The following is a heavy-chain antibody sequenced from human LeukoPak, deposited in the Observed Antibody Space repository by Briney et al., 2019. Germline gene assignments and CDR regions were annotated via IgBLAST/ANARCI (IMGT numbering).Heavy chain of an antibody. V-gene: IGHV4-38-2*01. Sequence: PSGTLSLTCAVSGYSISSGYYWGWIRQPPGKGLEWIGSIYHSGSTYYNPSLKSRVTISVDTSKNQFSLKLSSVTAADTAVYYCARHISSRLEWLLLGHLDYWGQGTLVTVSS. CDR2: IYHSGST. CDR1: GYSISSGYY. J-gene: IGHJ4*02. D-gene: IGHD3-3*01. CDR3: ARHISSRLEWLLLGHLDY.